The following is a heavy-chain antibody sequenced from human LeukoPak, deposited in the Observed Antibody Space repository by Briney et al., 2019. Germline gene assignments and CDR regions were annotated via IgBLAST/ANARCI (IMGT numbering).Heavy chain of an antibody. J-gene: IGHJ3*02. CDR2: INPNSGGT. CDR1: GYXFSAYY. V-gene: IGHV1-2*02. Sequence: ASVKVSCKASGYXFSAYYIHWVRQAPGQGLEWLGGINPNSGGTNYALKLRGRATMTRDTSISTANMELTSLRSDDTAVYYCARPQDHGGNVENFDIWGQGTLVTVSS. D-gene: IGHD4-23*01. CDR3: ARPQDHGGNVENFDI.